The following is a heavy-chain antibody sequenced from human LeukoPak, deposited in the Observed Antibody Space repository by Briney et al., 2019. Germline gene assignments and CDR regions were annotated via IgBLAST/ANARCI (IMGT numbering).Heavy chain of an antibody. CDR2: ISSSSYI. CDR3: ARDRGIVGATFPFDI. V-gene: IGHV3-21*01. Sequence: PGGSLRLSCAASGFTFSSYSMNWVRQAPGKGLEWASSISSSSYIYYADSVKGRSTISRDNAKNSLYLQMNSLRAEDTAVYYCARDRGIVGATFPFDIWGQGTMVTVSS. CDR1: GFTFSSYS. J-gene: IGHJ3*02. D-gene: IGHD1-26*01.